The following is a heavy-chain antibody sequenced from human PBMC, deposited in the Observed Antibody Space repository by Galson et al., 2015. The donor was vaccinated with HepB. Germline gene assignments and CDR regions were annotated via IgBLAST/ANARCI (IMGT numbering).Heavy chain of an antibody. Sequence: SLRLSCAASGFTFSSYSMNWVRQAPGKGLEWVSYISSSSSTIYYADSVKGRLTISRDNAKNSLYLQMNSLRAEDTAVYYCARSPWGSITMVRGVIGPSYYYYGMDVWGQGTTVTVSS. V-gene: IGHV3-48*01. J-gene: IGHJ6*02. CDR1: GFTFSSYS. D-gene: IGHD3-10*01. CDR3: ARSPWGSITMVRGVIGPSYYYYGMDV. CDR2: ISSSSSTI.